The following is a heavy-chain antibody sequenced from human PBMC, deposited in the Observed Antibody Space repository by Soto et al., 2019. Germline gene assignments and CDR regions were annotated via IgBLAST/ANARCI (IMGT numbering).Heavy chain of an antibody. V-gene: IGHV5-51*01. CDR1: GYSFTSYW. D-gene: IGHD1-20*01. CDR2: IYPGDSDA. J-gene: IGHJ5*02. Sequence: PGESLKISCKGSGYSFTSYWIGWVRQMPGKGLEWMGIIYPGDSDARYSPSFQGQVTISADKSISTAYLQWSSLKASDTAMYYCARFVKITGTKGTSGWFDPWGQGTLVTVSS. CDR3: ARFVKITGTKGTSGWFDP.